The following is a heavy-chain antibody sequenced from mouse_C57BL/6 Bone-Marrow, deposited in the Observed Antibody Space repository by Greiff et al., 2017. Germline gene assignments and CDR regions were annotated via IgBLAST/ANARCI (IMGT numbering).Heavy chain of an antibody. Sequence: QVQLQQPGAELVRPGTSVKLSCKASGYTFTSYWMHWVKQRPGQGLEWIGVIDPSDSYTNYNQKFKGKATLTVDTSSSTAYMQLSSLTSEDTAVYYCARCGDGYYSYYFDYWGQGTTLTVSS. CDR3: ARCGDGYYSYYFDY. D-gene: IGHD2-3*01. CDR1: GYTFTSYW. J-gene: IGHJ2*01. CDR2: IDPSDSYT. V-gene: IGHV1-59*01.